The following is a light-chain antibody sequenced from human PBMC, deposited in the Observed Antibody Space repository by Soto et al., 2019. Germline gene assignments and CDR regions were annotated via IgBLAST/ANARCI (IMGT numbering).Light chain of an antibody. CDR2: SNN. V-gene: IGLV1-44*01. CDR1: SSNIGSNT. Sequence: QSVLTQPPSASGTPGQRVTISCSGSSSNIGSNTGNWYQQLPGTAPKILIYSNNQRPSGVPDRFSGSKSGTSASLAISGLQSEDEADYYCAAWDDSLNGSVVFGGGTKLTVL. J-gene: IGLJ2*01. CDR3: AAWDDSLNGSVV.